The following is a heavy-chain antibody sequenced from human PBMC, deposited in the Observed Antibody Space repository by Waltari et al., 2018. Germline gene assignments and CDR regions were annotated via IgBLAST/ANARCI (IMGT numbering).Heavy chain of an antibody. CDR1: GFTFSSYG. CDR3: ARTTLYGSGSYLYY. D-gene: IGHD3-10*01. Sequence: QVQLVESGGGVVQPGGSLRLSCAASGFTFSSYGMHWVRQAPGKGLEWVAFIRYDGSNKYYADSVKGRFTISRDNSKNTLYLQMGSLRAEDMAVYYCARTTLYGSGSYLYYWGQGTLVTVSS. V-gene: IGHV3-30*02. CDR2: IRYDGSNK. J-gene: IGHJ4*02.